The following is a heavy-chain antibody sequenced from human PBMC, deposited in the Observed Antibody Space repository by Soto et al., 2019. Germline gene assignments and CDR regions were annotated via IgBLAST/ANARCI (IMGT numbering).Heavy chain of an antibody. CDR3: AKDRSTIFGVVTYYFDY. CDR1: GFTFSSYA. V-gene: IGHV3-30*18. D-gene: IGHD3-3*01. J-gene: IGHJ4*02. Sequence: ESGGGVVQPGRSLRLSCAASGFTFSSYAMHWVRQTPDKGLEWVAFLSYDGSHNYYADSVKGRFTISRDNSKNTLYLQMNRLRVEDTAVYYCAKDRSTIFGVVTYYFDYWGQGTLVTVSS. CDR2: LSYDGSHN.